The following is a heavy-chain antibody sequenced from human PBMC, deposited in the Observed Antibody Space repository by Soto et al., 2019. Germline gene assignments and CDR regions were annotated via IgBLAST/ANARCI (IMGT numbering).Heavy chain of an antibody. D-gene: IGHD3-10*01. Sequence: EVQLVESGGGLVKPGGSPRLSCAASGFTFSSYSMNWVRQAPGKGLEWVSSISSSSSYIYYADSVKGRFTISRDNAKNSLYLQMNSLRAEDTAVYYCARPSPWFNGGPTYYFDYWGQGTLVTVSS. CDR2: ISSSSSYI. J-gene: IGHJ4*02. CDR1: GFTFSSYS. V-gene: IGHV3-21*01. CDR3: ARPSPWFNGGPTYYFDY.